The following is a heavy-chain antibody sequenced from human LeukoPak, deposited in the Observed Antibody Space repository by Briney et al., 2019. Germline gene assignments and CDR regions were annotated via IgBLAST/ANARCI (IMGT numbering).Heavy chain of an antibody. CDR2: IYYSGST. CDR1: GGSISSYY. V-gene: IGHV4-59*01. J-gene: IGHJ3*02. D-gene: IGHD3-10*01. Sequence: SETLSLTCTVSGGSISSYYWSWIRQPPGKGLEWIGYIYYSGSTNYNPSLKSRVTISVDTSKNQFSLKLSSVTAADTAVYYCAGEPSGVFGAFDIWGQGTMLTVSS. CDR3: AGEPSGVFGAFDI.